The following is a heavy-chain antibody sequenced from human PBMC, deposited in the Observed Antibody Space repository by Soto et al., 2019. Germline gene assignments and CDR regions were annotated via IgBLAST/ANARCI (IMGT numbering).Heavy chain of an antibody. CDR1: GYTFTKYA. CDR2: INAGKGNT. CDR3: AIGNLAGCQVLPGVLALVSECENWFDP. D-gene: IGHD1-7*01. Sequence: GASVKVSCKASGYTFTKYAMHWLHQAPGQRLEWMGWINAGKGNTKYSQKFRGRVTITRDTSASTAYMELSSLRSEDRAVYYCAIGNLAGCQVLPGVLALVSECENWFDPWGQGTLVTVSS. V-gene: IGHV1-3*01. J-gene: IGHJ5*02.